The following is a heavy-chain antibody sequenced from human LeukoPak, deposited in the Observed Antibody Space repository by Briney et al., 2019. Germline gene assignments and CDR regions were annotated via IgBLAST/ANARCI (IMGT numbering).Heavy chain of an antibody. D-gene: IGHD1-1*01. Sequence: SETLSLTCTLSGGSISTYYRSWVRHPPGNGLKWIGYIYTTESTNYNPSLESRVTISVDTSKNQCSLMLSSVTAADTAFYYCARRRTTGTTGYFDYWGQGILVTVSS. V-gene: IGHV4-4*09. J-gene: IGHJ4*02. CDR1: GGSISTYY. CDR3: ARRRTTGTTGYFDY. CDR2: IYTTEST.